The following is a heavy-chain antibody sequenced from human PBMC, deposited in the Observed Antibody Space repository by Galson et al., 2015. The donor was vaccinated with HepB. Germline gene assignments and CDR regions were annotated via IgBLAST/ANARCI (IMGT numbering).Heavy chain of an antibody. CDR2: IYHSGST. J-gene: IGHJ3*02. CDR1: GGSISSGGYS. V-gene: IGHV4-30-2*01. Sequence: TLSLTCAVSGGSISSGGYSWSWIRQPPGKGLEWIGYIYHSGSTYYNPSLKSRVTISVDRSKNQFSLKLSSVTAADTAVYYCARDLGKKILGGNAFDIWGQGTMVTVSS. D-gene: IGHD3-16*01. CDR3: ARDLGKKILGGNAFDI.